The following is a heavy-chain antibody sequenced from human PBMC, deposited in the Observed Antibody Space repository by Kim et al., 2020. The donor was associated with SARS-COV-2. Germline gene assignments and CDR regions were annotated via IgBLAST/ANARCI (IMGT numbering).Heavy chain of an antibody. D-gene: IGHD2-2*01. CDR1: GFSFSKAW. CDR3: IIVCSSTFCYPN. V-gene: IGHV3-15*01. Sequence: GGSLRLSCEASGFSFSKAWMSWVRQAPGKGLEWVGRSKTKTDTAPTDHAAPVKGRFTISRDDSKNTLYLQMDSLKIEDTAVYYCIIVCSSTFCYPNWGQG. CDR2: SKTKTDTAPT. J-gene: IGHJ1*01.